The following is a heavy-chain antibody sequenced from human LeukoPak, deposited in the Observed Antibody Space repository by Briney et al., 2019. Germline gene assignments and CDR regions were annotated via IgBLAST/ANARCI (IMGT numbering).Heavy chain of an antibody. CDR1: VYTLTELS. CDR2: FDPEDGET. CDR3: ATLGVEFDY. Sequence: ASVNVSCKVSVYTLTELSMHWVRQAPGKGLEWMGGFDPEDGETICAQKFKGRVTMTEHTSTDTAYMELSSLRSEDTAVYYCATLGVEFDYWGQGTLVTVSS. J-gene: IGHJ4*02. V-gene: IGHV1-24*01. D-gene: IGHD2-15*01.